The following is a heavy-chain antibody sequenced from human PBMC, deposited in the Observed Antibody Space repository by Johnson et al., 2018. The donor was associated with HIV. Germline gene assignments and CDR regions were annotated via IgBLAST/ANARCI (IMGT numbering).Heavy chain of an antibody. V-gene: IGHV3-30*02. D-gene: IGHD2-21*02. CDR2: IRYDGNNK. Sequence: QVLLVESGGGVVQPGGSLRLSCAASGFTFSSYGMHWVRQAPGKGLEWVAFIRYDGNNKYYADSVKGRFTISRDNSKNTLYLQMNSLRAEDTAVYYCARGGLLSPDAFDIWGQGTMVTVSS. CDR1: GFTFSSYG. CDR3: ARGGLLSPDAFDI. J-gene: IGHJ3*02.